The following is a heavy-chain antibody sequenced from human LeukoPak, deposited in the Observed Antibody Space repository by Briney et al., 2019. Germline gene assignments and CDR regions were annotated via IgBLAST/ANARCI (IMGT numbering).Heavy chain of an antibody. D-gene: IGHD2-2*01. J-gene: IGHJ4*02. V-gene: IGHV3-7*01. CDR2: IKPDESEK. CDR3: ANTFSSTSPPRSY. Sequence: GGSLRLSCAASGFTFSSPWMSWVRQAPGKGLEWVATIKPDESEKFYLDSVKGRFTISRDNAKNSLYLQMNSLRAEDTAVYYCANTFSSTSPPRSYWGQGTLVTVSS. CDR1: GFTFSSPW.